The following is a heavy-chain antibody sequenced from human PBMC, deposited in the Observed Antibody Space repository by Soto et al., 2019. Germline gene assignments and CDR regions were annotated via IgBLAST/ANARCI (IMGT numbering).Heavy chain of an antibody. Sequence: LXLSFASSGLTFSDYDMHWVRQAPGKRLEWVAVLWRDGSKVYYADSVKGRFTISRDNSKNTLYLEMNSLRVEDTAVYYCARDGTGWTGGDHWGQGTLVTVSS. CDR3: ARDGTGWTGGDH. CDR2: LWRDGSKV. D-gene: IGHD6-19*01. V-gene: IGHV3-33*01. J-gene: IGHJ4*02. CDR1: GLTFSDYD.